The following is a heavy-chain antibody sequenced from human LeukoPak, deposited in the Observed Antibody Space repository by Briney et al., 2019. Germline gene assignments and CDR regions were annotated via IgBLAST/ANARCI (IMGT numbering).Heavy chain of an antibody. V-gene: IGHV4-39*01. CDR2: IYYSGST. D-gene: IGHD1-26*01. CDR3: ARHLAPGSNRLPFDY. J-gene: IGHJ4*02. CDR1: GGSISSSSYY. Sequence: PSETLSLTCTVSGGSISSSSYYWGWIRQPPGKGLEWIGSIYYSGSTYYNPSLKSRVTISVDTSKNQFSLKLSSVTAADTAVYYCARHLAPGSNRLPFDYWGQGTLVTVSS.